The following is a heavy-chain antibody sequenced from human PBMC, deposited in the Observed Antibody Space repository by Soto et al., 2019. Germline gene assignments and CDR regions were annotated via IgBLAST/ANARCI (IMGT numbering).Heavy chain of an antibody. J-gene: IGHJ6*02. CDR3: ARERSRDGFTIFGVARNPDYGMDV. CDR1: GYTFTSYA. D-gene: IGHD3-3*01. Sequence: GASVKVSCKASGYTFTSYAMHWVRQAPGQRLEWMGWINAGNGNTKYSQKYQGRVTMTRDTSTSTAYMELSRLRSDDTAVYYCARERSRDGFTIFGVARNPDYGMDVWGQGTTVTVSS. V-gene: IGHV1-3*01. CDR2: INAGNGNT.